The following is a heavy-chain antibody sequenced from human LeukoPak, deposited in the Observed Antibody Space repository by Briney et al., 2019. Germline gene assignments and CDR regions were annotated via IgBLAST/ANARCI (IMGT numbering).Heavy chain of an antibody. CDR2: IVPLFGTA. CDR1: GGTYSSYA. D-gene: IGHD5-12*01. CDR3: ASLGGDIVATIDY. V-gene: IGHV1-69*06. J-gene: IGHJ4*02. Sequence: SVKVSCKASGGTYSSYAISWVRQAPARGLEWMGGIVPLFGTANYAQKFQGRVTITADKSTSTAYMELSSLRSEDTAVYYCASLGGDIVATIDYWGQGTLVTVSS.